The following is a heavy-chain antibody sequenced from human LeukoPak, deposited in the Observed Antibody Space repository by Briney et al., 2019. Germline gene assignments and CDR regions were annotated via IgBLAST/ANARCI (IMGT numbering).Heavy chain of an antibody. CDR3: AKDRRGPAAGTWYFES. D-gene: IGHD6-13*01. J-gene: IGHJ4*02. CDR2: ITASAAST. CDR1: GFTFSSNA. Sequence: GGSLRLSCAASGFTFSSNAMGWVRQAPGKGLEWVSAITASAASTYYADSVKGRFTISGDNSKNTLYLQMNSLRAEDTAIYYCAKDRRGPAAGTWYFESWGQGNLVTVSS. V-gene: IGHV3-23*01.